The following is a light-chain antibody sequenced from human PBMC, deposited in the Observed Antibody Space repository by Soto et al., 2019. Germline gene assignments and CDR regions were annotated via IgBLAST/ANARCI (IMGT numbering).Light chain of an antibody. CDR2: GAS. CDR3: QQHNNWPPIT. CDR1: QSVSNN. J-gene: IGKJ5*01. Sequence: EMVLTQSPATLSASPGERATLSCRVSQSVSNNLAWYQQKSGQAPRLLIYGASTRATGIPATFSGSGSGTEFTLTISSLQPEDFAVYYCQQHNNWPPITFGQGTRLEIK. V-gene: IGKV3-15*01.